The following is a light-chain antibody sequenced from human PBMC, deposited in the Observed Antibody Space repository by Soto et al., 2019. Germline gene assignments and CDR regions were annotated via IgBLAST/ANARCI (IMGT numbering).Light chain of an antibody. V-gene: IGKV4-1*01. CDR3: QQYYYTPYT. Sequence: IVMSQSPDSLAVSLGERATINCKSSQSVLHRYTNNNYLAWYQQKPGQPPKLLFYWASTRQSGVPGRFSGSGSESDFTLTISSLQAEDVAVYFCQQYYYTPYTFGQGTKLEIK. CDR1: QSVLHRYTNNNY. CDR2: WAS. J-gene: IGKJ2*01.